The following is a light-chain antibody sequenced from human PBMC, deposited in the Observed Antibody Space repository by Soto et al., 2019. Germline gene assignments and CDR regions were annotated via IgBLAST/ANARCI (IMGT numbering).Light chain of an antibody. CDR1: QSISSW. Sequence: DIQMTQSPSTLSASVGDRVTITCRASQSISSWLAWYQQKPGKAPKLLIYKASTLESGVPSRFSGSGSGTEFTLAISRLQPDDSATYYCQQYNDNWTFGQGTKVEIK. V-gene: IGKV1-5*03. CDR2: KAS. CDR3: QQYNDNWT. J-gene: IGKJ1*01.